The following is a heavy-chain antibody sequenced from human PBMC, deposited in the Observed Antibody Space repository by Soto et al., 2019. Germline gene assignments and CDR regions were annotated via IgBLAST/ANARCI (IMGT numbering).Heavy chain of an antibody. CDR3: AADGVGLSDFDY. J-gene: IGHJ4*02. CDR2: IVVGSGNT. D-gene: IGHD2-2*01. CDR1: GFTFTSSA. Sequence: GASVKVSCKASGFTFTSSAVQWVRQARGQRLEWIGWIVVGSGNTNYAQKFQERVTITRDMSTSTAYMELSSLRSEDTAVYYCAADGVGLSDFDYWGQGTLVTVSS. V-gene: IGHV1-58*01.